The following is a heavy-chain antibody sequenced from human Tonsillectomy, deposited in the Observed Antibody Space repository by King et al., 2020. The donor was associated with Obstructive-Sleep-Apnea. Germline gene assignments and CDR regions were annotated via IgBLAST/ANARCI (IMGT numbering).Heavy chain of an antibody. CDR1: GFTFSSYG. V-gene: IGHV3-33*01. Sequence: VQLVESGGGVVQPGRSLRLSCAASGFTFSSYGMHWVRQAPGKGLEWVAVLWSDGSNRYYADSVKGRFTISRDNSKNTLFLQMSGLRGDDTAEYYCARGAVAAYYYSAMDVWGQGTTVTVSS. J-gene: IGHJ6*02. CDR2: LWSDGSNR. CDR3: ARGAVAAYYYSAMDV. D-gene: IGHD6-19*01.